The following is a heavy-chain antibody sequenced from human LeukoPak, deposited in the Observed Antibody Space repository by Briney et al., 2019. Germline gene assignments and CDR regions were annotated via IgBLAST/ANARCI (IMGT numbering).Heavy chain of an antibody. J-gene: IGHJ4*02. CDR2: ISAYNGNT. Sequence: GASVKVFCKASGYTFTSYGISWVRQAPGQGLEWMGWISAYNGNTNYAQKLQGRVTMTTDTSTSTAYMELRSLRSDDTAVYYCASVAFGTVTTGGGDFDYWGQGTLVTVSS. CDR3: ASVAFGTVTTGGGDFDY. CDR1: GYTFTSYG. D-gene: IGHD4-17*01. V-gene: IGHV1-18*04.